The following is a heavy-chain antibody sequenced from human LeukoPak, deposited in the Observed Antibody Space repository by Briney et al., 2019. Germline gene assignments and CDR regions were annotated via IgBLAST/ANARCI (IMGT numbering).Heavy chain of an antibody. Sequence: PGGSLRLSCAASGFTFSSYSMNWVRQSPGKGLEGVSSISSSSSYIYYADSVKGRFTISRDNAKNSLYLQMNSLRAEDTAVYYCARGLLVAAAGIHYFDYWGQGTLVTVSS. CDR1: GFTFSSYS. CDR2: ISSSSSYI. CDR3: ARGLLVAAAGIHYFDY. J-gene: IGHJ4*02. V-gene: IGHV3-21*01. D-gene: IGHD6-13*01.